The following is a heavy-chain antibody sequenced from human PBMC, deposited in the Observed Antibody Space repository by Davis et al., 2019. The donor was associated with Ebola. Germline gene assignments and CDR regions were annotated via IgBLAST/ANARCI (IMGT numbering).Heavy chain of an antibody. CDR1: GYTFTGYY. D-gene: IGHD1-1*01. J-gene: IGHJ6*04. V-gene: IGHV1-2*06. CDR3: AKTGNRYYYYGMDV. Sequence: AASVKVSCKASGYTFTGYYMHWVRQAPGQGLEWMGRINPNSGGTNYAQKFQGRVTMTRDTSISTAYMELSRLRSDDTAVYYCAKTGNRYYYYGMDVWGKGTTVTVSS. CDR2: INPNSGGT.